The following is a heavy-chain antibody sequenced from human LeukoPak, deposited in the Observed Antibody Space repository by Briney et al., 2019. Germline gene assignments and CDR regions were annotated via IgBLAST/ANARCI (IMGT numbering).Heavy chain of an antibody. V-gene: IGHV4-39*07. CDR1: GGSISSSTYY. Sequence: SETLSLTCTVSGGSISSSTYYWGWIRQPPGKGLEWIGSIYNSGSTYYNPSLKSRVTISVDTSKNQFSLKLSSVTAADTAVYYCARDGDTNNWFDPWGQGTLVTVSS. D-gene: IGHD5-18*01. CDR3: ARDGDTNNWFDP. CDR2: IYNSGST. J-gene: IGHJ5*02.